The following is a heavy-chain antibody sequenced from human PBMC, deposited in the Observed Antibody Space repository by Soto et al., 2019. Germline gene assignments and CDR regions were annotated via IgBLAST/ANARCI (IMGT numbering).Heavy chain of an antibody. CDR1: GFTFSDYY. J-gene: IGHJ4*02. CDR2: ISSSGSTI. V-gene: IGHV3-11*01. CDR3: ARETLVVVAATFDY. D-gene: IGHD2-15*01. Sequence: GGSLRLSCAASGFTFSDYYMSWIRQAPGKGLEWVSYISSSGSTIYYADSVKGRFTISRDNAKNSLYLQMNSLRAEDTAVYYCARETLVVVAATFDYWGQGTLDTVSS.